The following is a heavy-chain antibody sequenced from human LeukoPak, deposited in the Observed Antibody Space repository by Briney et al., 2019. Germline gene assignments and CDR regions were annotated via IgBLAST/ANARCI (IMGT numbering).Heavy chain of an antibody. Sequence: ETLSLTCAVYGGPFSGYYWSWVRQAPGKGLEWVSAISGSGGSTYYADSVKGRFTISRDNSKNTLYLQMNSLRAEDTAVYYCANSRWGAGSYFRYYYYMDVWGKGTTVTISS. CDR2: ISGSGGST. V-gene: IGHV3-23*01. D-gene: IGHD3-10*01. CDR3: ANSRWGAGSYFRYYYYMDV. J-gene: IGHJ6*03. CDR1: GGPFSGYY.